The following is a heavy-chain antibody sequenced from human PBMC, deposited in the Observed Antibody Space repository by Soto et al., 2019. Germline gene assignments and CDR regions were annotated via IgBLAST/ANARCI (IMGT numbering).Heavy chain of an antibody. V-gene: IGHV4-30-4*01. CDR1: GVSISSPHHN. D-gene: IGHD3-10*01. J-gene: IGHJ4*02. CDR3: SRVGGFGATTIDY. CDR2: IHYSGTT. Sequence: SETLSLTCTVSGVSISSPHHNWSWLRQCPGKGLEWIGFIHYSGTTYYNPSLKSRVTISVDTSKNQFSLKLSSVTAADTAVYYCSRVGGFGATTIDYCGQGTLVTVSS.